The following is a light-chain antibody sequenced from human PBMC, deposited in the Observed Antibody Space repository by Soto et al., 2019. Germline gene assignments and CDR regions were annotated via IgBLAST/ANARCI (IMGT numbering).Light chain of an antibody. V-gene: IGKV1-5*01. Sequence: IQLIQSPSSLPVAGGATVTLTCRVSQTISRRLAWYQHKPGKAPKILIWDDSRLQRGVPSRFSGSGSGTEFTLTISSLQPDDFATYYCQQYNDYSTWTFGQGTEVDIK. J-gene: IGKJ1*01. CDR1: QTISRR. CDR3: QQYNDYSTWT. CDR2: DDS.